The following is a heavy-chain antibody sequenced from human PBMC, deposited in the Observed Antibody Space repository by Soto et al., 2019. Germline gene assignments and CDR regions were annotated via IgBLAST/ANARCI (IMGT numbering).Heavy chain of an antibody. J-gene: IGHJ5*02. CDR2: INPSGGST. V-gene: IGHV1-46*03. CDR3: AMALVEGSGYFGNNWFDP. Sequence: ASVKVSCKASGGTFSSYTISWVRQAPGQWLEWMGIINPSGGSTSYAQKFQGRVTMTRDTSTSTVYMELSSLRSEDTAVYYCAMALVEGSGYFGNNWFDPWGQGTLVTVSS. CDR1: GGTFSSYT. D-gene: IGHD3-22*01.